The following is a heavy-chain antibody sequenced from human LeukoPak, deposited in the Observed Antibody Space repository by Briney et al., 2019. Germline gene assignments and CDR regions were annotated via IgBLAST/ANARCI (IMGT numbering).Heavy chain of an antibody. CDR3: ARVVSDCGGARCYKGYLDY. CDR2: IHYSGST. Sequence: SETLSLTCSVSGASISSGDYFWTWIRQHPGMGLEWIGYIHYSGSTYYNPSLRSRMIISVDTSKNQFSLLLSSVTAADTAVYYCARVVSDCGGARCYKGYLDYWGQGTLVTVSS. J-gene: IGHJ4*02. V-gene: IGHV4-31*03. D-gene: IGHD2-2*02. CDR1: GASISSGDYF.